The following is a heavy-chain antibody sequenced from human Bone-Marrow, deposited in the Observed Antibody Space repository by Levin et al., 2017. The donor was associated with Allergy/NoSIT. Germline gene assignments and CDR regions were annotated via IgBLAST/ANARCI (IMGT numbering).Heavy chain of an antibody. CDR1: GFTFSSYS. CDR3: ARDLWAYGSGSSDAFDI. Sequence: SCAASGFTFSSYSMNWVRQAPGKGLEWVSSISSSSSYIYYADSVKGRFTISRDNAKNSLYLQMNSLRAEDTAVYYCARDLWAYGSGSSDAFDIWGQGTMVTVSS. D-gene: IGHD3-10*01. V-gene: IGHV3-21*01. CDR2: ISSSSSYI. J-gene: IGHJ3*02.